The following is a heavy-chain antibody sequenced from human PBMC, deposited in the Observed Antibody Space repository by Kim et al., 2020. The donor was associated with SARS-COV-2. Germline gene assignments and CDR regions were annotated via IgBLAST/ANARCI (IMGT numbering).Heavy chain of an antibody. CDR3: ARGLVDDLYYGMDV. J-gene: IGHJ6*02. V-gene: IGHV1-69*01. D-gene: IGHD2-2*01. Sequence: AQTFQGRVTITADESTSTAYMELSSLRSEDTAVYYCARGLVDDLYYGMDVWGQGTTVTVSS.